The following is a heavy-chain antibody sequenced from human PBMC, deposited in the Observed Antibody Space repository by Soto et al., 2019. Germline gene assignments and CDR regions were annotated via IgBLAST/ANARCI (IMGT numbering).Heavy chain of an antibody. D-gene: IGHD1-26*01. CDR2: IMPVFGTV. J-gene: IGHJ6*02. CDR1: GGTFGNYA. CDR3: ASVSVPGIYSEDV. Sequence: QVHLVQSGAEVKKPGSSVKVSCKASGGTFGNYAVSWVRQAPGQGLEWMGKIMPVFGTVKYAQKFQGRVTVTLDKFTNTAYMEMSSMRSGDTAVYYCASVSVPGIYSEDVWGQGTTVSVSS. V-gene: IGHV1-69*06.